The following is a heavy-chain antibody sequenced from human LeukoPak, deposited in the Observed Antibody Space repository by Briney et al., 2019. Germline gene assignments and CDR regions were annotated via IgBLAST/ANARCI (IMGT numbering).Heavy chain of an antibody. CDR1: GGSFSGYY. CDR3: ARDRGSSGWN. J-gene: IGHJ4*02. V-gene: IGHV4-34*09. CDR2: IYYSGST. Sequence: SETLSLTCAVYGGSFSGYYWSWIRQPPGKGLEWIGYIYYSGSTYYNPSLKSRVTISVDTSKNQFSLKLSSVTAADTAVYYCARDRGSSGWNWGQGTLVTVSS. D-gene: IGHD6-19*01.